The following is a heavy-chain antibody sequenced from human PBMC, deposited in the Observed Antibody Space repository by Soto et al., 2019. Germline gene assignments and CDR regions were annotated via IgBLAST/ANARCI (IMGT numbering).Heavy chain of an antibody. V-gene: IGHV1-69*06. CDR2: IIPIFGTA. J-gene: IGHJ5*02. CDR3: ARYCSGGSCYSSWFDP. D-gene: IGHD2-15*01. Sequence: GASVKVSCKASGGTFSSYAITWVRQAPGQGLEWMGGIIPIFGTANYAQKFQGRVTITADKSTSTAYMELSSLRSEDTAVYYCARYCSGGSCYSSWFDPGGQGTLVTVS. CDR1: GGTFSSYA.